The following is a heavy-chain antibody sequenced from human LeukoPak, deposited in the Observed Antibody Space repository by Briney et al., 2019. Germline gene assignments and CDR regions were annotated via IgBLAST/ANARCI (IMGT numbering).Heavy chain of an antibody. V-gene: IGHV1-69*13. CDR1: GYTFTSYG. CDR3: ARDGDGSGWTDY. CDR2: IIPLFGTA. Sequence: SVKVSCKASGYTFTSYGISWVRQAPGQGLEWMGGIIPLFGTADYAQKFQGRVTITADESTSTAYMELSSLRSEDTAVYYCARDGDGSGWTDYWGQGTLVTVSS. J-gene: IGHJ4*02. D-gene: IGHD6-19*01.